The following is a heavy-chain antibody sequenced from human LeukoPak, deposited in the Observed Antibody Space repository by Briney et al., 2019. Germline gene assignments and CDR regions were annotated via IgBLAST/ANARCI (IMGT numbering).Heavy chain of an antibody. J-gene: IGHJ4*02. V-gene: IGHV1-2*02. CDR2: INPNSGGT. Sequence: ASVKVSCKASGYTFTGYYMHWVRQTPGQGLEWMGWINPNSGGTNYAQKFQGRVTMTRDTPISTAYMELSRLRSDDTAVYYCARGGDFWSGYGPSYYFDYWGQGTLVTVSS. CDR1: GYTFTGYY. CDR3: ARGGDFWSGYGPSYYFDY. D-gene: IGHD3-3*01.